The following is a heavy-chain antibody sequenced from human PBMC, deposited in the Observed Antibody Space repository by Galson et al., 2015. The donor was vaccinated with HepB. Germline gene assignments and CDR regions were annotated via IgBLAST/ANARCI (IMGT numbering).Heavy chain of an antibody. CDR2: ISSSSSYI. CDR3: ARDSHNWWYDFWSGGYFDY. Sequence: SLRLSCAASGFSFSSYSMNWVRQAPGKGLEWVSSISSSSSYIYYADSVKGRFTISRDNAKNSLYLQMNSLRAEDTAVYYCARDSHNWWYDFWSGGYFDYWGQGTLVTVSS. V-gene: IGHV3-21*01. D-gene: IGHD3-3*01. CDR1: GFSFSSYS. J-gene: IGHJ4*02.